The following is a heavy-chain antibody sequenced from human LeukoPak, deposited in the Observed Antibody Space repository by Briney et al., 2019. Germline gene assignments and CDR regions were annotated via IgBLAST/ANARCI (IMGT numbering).Heavy chain of an antibody. CDR3: ARGEPYGPAHDY. V-gene: IGHV4-59*01. D-gene: IGHD3-10*01. CDR1: GGSISSDY. J-gene: IGHJ4*02. Sequence: SETLSLTCTVSGGSISSDYWSWIRQPPGKGLEWIGYIYYSGSTNYNPSLKSRDTISVDTSKNQCSLKLSSVTAADTAVYYCARGEPYGPAHDYWGQGTLVTVSS. CDR2: IYYSGST.